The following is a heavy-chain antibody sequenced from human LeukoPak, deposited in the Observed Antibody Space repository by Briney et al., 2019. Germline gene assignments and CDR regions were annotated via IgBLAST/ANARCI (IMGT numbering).Heavy chain of an antibody. V-gene: IGHV4-28*01. J-gene: IGHJ4*02. CDR3: ASVSARPDYYFDS. CDR2: IYYSGST. CDR1: GYAISSSNW. D-gene: IGHD6-6*01. Sequence: PSDTLSLTCAVSGYAISSSNWWGWIRQPPGKGLKWIGYIYYSGSTYYSPSLKDRVTMSIDTSKNQFSLKLSSVTAVDTAVYYCASVSARPDYYFDSWGQGTLVTVSS.